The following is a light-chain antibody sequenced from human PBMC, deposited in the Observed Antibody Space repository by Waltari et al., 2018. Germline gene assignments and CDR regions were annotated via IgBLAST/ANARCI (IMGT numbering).Light chain of an antibody. CDR3: SSRNGRANHVV. CDR2: GKD. V-gene: IGLV3-19*01. CDR1: SLRTSY. Sequence: SSELTQDPAVSVALGQTVRFTCQGDSLRTSYASWYQLKPGQAPVLVIYGKDKRPSGIPDLIAGYSSRTTSSLTITGAQAEDDAYYYCSSRNGRANHVVFAGGTKVTVL. J-gene: IGLJ3*02.